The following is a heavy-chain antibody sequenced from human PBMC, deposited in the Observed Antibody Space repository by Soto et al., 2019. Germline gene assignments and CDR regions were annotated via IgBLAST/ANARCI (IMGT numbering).Heavy chain of an antibody. CDR3: ELITLGP. J-gene: IGHJ5*02. V-gene: IGHV3-43*01. D-gene: IGHD1-20*01. Sequence: RGSLIVSCASSVFTFDDYTMHWVRQAPGKGLDWVSLISWDGGSTYYADSVKGRFTISIDNIKNSPYLQMNSLRTEDTALYYCELITLGPWGKGNLVTVSS. CDR2: ISWDGGST. CDR1: VFTFDDYT.